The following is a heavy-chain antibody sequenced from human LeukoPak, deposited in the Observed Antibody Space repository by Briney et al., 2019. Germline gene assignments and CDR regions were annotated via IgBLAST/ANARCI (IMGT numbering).Heavy chain of an antibody. D-gene: IGHD6-13*01. V-gene: IGHV3-23*01. J-gene: IGHJ4*02. Sequence: PGGSLRLSCAASGFTFSNYAMNWVRQAPGKGLEWVSSISGGGGTTYYADSVKGRFTISRDNSEKTLYLQMNSLRAEDTAVYHCAKTVAEVGYFDYWGQGTLVTVSS. CDR2: ISGGGGTT. CDR1: GFTFSNYA. CDR3: AKTVAEVGYFDY.